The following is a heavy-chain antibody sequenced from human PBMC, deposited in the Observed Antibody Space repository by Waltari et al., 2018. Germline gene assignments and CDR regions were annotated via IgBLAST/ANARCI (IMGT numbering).Heavy chain of an antibody. D-gene: IGHD3-10*01. J-gene: IGHJ4*02. CDR2: VYRDDHGGRT. V-gene: IGHV3-66*02. CDR1: EFSVNNSY. Sequence: EVHLVDSGGALVQPGGSLRLSCAASEFSVNNSYMSWVRQAPGKGLEWVSVVYRDDHGGRTYYADSVKGRFTISRDKMKNMVYLQMGSLRTEDTAVYYCARGIHERTAPFDYWGQGTLVTVSS. CDR3: ARGIHERTAPFDY.